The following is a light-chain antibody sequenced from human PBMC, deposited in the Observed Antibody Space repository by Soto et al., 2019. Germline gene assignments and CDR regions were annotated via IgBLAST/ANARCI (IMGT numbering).Light chain of an antibody. V-gene: IGKV3-11*01. CDR2: GAF. J-gene: IGKJ1*01. Sequence: EIVMTQSPATLSVSPGERATLSCRASQSVSSNLAWYQQKPGQAPRLLIYGAFNRATGIPARFSGSGSGTDFTLTISSLEPEDFAVYYCQQRSNWPPERTFGQGTKVDIK. CDR3: QQRSNWPPERT. CDR1: QSVSSN.